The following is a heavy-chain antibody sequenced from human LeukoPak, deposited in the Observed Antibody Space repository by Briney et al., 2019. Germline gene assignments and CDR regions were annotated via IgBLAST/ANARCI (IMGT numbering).Heavy chain of an antibody. CDR3: ARRRVRGISGYYYYYYYMDV. V-gene: IGHV4-34*01. D-gene: IGHD3-10*02. CDR1: GGSFSGYY. CDR2: ISHSGST. Sequence: SETLSLTCAVYGGSFSGYYWSWIRQPPGKGLEWIGEISHSGSTNYNPSLKSRVTISVDTSKNQFSLKLSSVTAADTAVYYCARRRVRGISGYYYYYYYMDVWGKGTTVTISS. J-gene: IGHJ6*03.